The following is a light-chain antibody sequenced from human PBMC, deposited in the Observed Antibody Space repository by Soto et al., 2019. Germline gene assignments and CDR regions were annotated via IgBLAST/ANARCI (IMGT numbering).Light chain of an antibody. CDR2: AAY. CDR3: QQYYSYPRT. Sequence: IQLAQSPSSLSSSVGDTVTISFRASQGISSYLAWYQQKPGKAAKLLIYAAYTLQSGVTSRFSGSGSGTDFALTISCLQSEDFATYYCQQYYSYPRTVGQGTKVEIK. J-gene: IGKJ1*01. CDR1: QGISSY. V-gene: IGKV1-9*01.